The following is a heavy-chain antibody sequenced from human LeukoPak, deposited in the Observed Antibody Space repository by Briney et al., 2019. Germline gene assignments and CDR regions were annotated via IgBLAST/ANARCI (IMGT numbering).Heavy chain of an antibody. V-gene: IGHV4-39*01. D-gene: IGHD3-16*02. CDR2: IYYSGST. CDR3: ATYYDYVWGSYRSDY. J-gene: IGHJ4*02. CDR1: GGPISTYY. Sequence: SETLSLTCTVSGGPISTYYWGWIRQPPGKGRAWIGSIYYSGSTYYNPSLKSRVTISVDTSKNQFSLKLISVTAADTAVYYCATYYDYVWGSYRSDYWGQGTLVTVSS.